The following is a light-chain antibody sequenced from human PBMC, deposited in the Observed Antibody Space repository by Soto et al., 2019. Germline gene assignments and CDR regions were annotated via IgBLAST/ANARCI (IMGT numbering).Light chain of an antibody. J-gene: IGKJ4*01. CDR1: QSVSSN. CDR3: QQYNNWPLT. V-gene: IGKV3-15*01. CDR2: GAS. Sequence: EIVMTQSPATLSVSPGERATLSCRASQSVSSNLAWYQQKPGHAPRLLIYGASTRATRIPARFSGSGSGTEFPLTISSLQSEDFAVYYCQQYNNWPLTFGGGTKVEIK.